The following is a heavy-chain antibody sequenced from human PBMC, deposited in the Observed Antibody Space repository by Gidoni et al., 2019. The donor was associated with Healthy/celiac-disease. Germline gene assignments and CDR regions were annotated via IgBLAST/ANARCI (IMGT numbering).Heavy chain of an antibody. D-gene: IGHD1-26*01. J-gene: IGHJ4*02. CDR3: ARLSEGAKFDY. CDR1: GGPISSSSYY. CDR2: IYYSGST. V-gene: IGHV4-39*01. Sequence: QLQLQESGPGLVKPSETLSLTRTAPGGPISSSSYYWGWIRQPPVKGLEWIGSIYYSGSTYYNPSLKSRVTISVDTSKNQFSLKLSSVTAADTAVYYCARLSEGAKFDYWGQGTLVTVSS.